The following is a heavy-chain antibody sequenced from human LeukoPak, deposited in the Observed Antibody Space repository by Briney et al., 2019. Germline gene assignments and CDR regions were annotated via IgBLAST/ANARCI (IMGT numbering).Heavy chain of an antibody. Sequence: ASVKVSCKASGGTFSSYAISWVRQAPGQGLEWMGWISAYDGNTNSAQKFQGRVTMTTDTSTSIAYMELRGLRSDDTAVYYCVRDAYGSGKGFFDYWGQGTLVTVSS. CDR3: VRDAYGSGKGFFDY. J-gene: IGHJ4*02. CDR2: ISAYDGNT. V-gene: IGHV1-18*01. CDR1: GGTFSSYA. D-gene: IGHD3-10*01.